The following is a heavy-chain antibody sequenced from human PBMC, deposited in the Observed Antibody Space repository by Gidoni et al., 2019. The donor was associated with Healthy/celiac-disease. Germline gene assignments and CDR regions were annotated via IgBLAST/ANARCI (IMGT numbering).Heavy chain of an antibody. V-gene: IGHV5-51*01. D-gene: IGHD2-2*01. CDR2: IYPGDSDT. Sequence: EVQLVQSGAEVKKPGESLKISCKGSGYSFPSYWIGWVRQMPGKGLEWMGIIYPGDSDTRYSPSFQGQVTISADKSISTAYLQWSSLKASDTAMYYCARRVVVPPGHPAGAGNWFDPWGQGTLVTVSS. J-gene: IGHJ5*02. CDR1: GYSFPSYW. CDR3: ARRVVVPPGHPAGAGNWFDP.